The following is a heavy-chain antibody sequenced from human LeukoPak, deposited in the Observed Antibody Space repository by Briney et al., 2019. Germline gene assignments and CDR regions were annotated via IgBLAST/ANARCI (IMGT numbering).Heavy chain of an antibody. D-gene: IGHD3-3*01. CDR1: GYTFSGYW. J-gene: IGHJ4*02. CDR2: IYPGDSDT. V-gene: IGHV5-51*01. Sequence: GESLRISCKGSGYTFSGYWIGWVRQMPGKGPEWMGIIYPGDSDTRYSPSLQGQVTISVDTSIGTAYLQWSSLKASDTAIYYCARQNDFRLDYWGQGTLATVSS. CDR3: ARQNDFRLDY.